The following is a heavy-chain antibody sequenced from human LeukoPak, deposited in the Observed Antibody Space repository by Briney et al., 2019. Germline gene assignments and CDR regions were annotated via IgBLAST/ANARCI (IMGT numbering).Heavy chain of an antibody. CDR2: ISSSSSYI. CDR1: GFTVSSNY. Sequence: GGSLRLSCAASGFTVSSNYMSWVRQAPGKGLEWVSSISSSSSYIYYADSVKGRFTISRDNAKNSLYLQMNSLRVEDTAVYYCAKGAITSSITCYFDYWGQGTLVTVSS. D-gene: IGHD1-14*01. CDR3: AKGAITSSITCYFDY. J-gene: IGHJ4*02. V-gene: IGHV3-21*01.